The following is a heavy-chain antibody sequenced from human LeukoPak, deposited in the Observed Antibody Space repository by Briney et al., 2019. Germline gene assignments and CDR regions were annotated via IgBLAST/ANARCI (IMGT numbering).Heavy chain of an antibody. D-gene: IGHD2-15*01. CDR3: ARDRSGYCSGGSYYPPGSDNAFDI. CDR1: GYTFTGYY. V-gene: IGHV1-2*04. J-gene: IGHJ3*02. Sequence: ASVRVSCKASGYTFTGYYMHWVRQALGQGLEWMGWINPNSGGTNYAQKFQGWVTMTRDTSISTAYMELSRLRSDDTAVYYCARDRSGYCSGGSYYPPGSDNAFDIWGQGTMVTVSS. CDR2: INPNSGGT.